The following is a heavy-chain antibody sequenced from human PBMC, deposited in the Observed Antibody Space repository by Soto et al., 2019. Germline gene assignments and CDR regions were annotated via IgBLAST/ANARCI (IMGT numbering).Heavy chain of an antibody. CDR3: TRATPPKRAVVREVRVWFDP. J-gene: IGHJ5*02. CDR1: GYTFTSYD. Sequence: QVQLVQSGAEAKKPGASVKVSCKASGYTFTSYDINWVRQATGQGLEWMGWMNPNSGNTGYAQKFQGRVTMTRNTSISTAYVEVSCLRSEDTAVYYCTRATPPKRAVVREVRVWFDPWGQGTLVTVSS. V-gene: IGHV1-8*01. D-gene: IGHD3-10*02. CDR2: MNPNSGNT.